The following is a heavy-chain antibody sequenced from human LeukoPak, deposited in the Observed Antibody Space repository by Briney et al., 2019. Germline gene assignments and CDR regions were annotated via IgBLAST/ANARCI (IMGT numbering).Heavy chain of an antibody. CDR1: GYSISSGYY. V-gene: IGHV4-38-2*01. Sequence: SETLSLTCAVSGYSISSGYYWGWIRQPPGKGLEWIGSIYHSGSTYYNPSLKSRVTISVDTSKNQFSLKLSSVTAADTAVYYCVAVVAASLYCFDYCGLGTLVTVSS. D-gene: IGHD2-15*01. CDR2: IYHSGST. J-gene: IGHJ4*02. CDR3: VAVVAASLYCFDY.